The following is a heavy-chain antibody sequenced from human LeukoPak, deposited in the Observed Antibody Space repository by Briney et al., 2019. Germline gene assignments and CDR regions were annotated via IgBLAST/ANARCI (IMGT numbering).Heavy chain of an antibody. D-gene: IGHD6-13*01. V-gene: IGHV4-31*03. CDR3: ARDLGAAAGWFDP. CDR1: GGSISSGGYY. J-gene: IGHJ5*02. Sequence: PSETLSLTCTVSGGSISSGGYYWSWIRQHPGKGLEWIGYIYYSGSTYYNPSLKSRVTISVDTSKNQFSLKLSSVTAADTAVYYCARDLGAAAGWFDPWGQGTLVTVSS. CDR2: IYYSGST.